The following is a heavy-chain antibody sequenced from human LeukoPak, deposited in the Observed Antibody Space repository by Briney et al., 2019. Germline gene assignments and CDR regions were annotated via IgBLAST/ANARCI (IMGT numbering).Heavy chain of an antibody. J-gene: IGHJ4*02. CDR3: ARDVNGDLDY. V-gene: IGHV3-7*05. D-gene: IGHD2-8*01. CDR1: GFTFSTYW. CDR2: IKQDGRDK. Sequence: GGSLRLSCAASGFTFSTYWMAWVRQAPGKGLEWVANIKQDGRDKNYVDSVKGRFTISRDNAENSLYLQMNSLRDEDTAVYYCARDVNGDLDYWGQGTLVTVSS.